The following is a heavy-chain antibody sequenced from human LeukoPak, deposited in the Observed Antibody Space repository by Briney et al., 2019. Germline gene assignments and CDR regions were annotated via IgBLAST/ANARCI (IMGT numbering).Heavy chain of an antibody. D-gene: IGHD1-20*01. J-gene: IGHJ4*02. CDR1: GFTFSDYY. V-gene: IGHV3-11*01. CDR2: ISSSGNII. Sequence: GGSPRLSCAASGFTFSDYYMSWIRQAPGKGLEWVSYISSSGNIIYYADSVKGRFTISRDNAKNSLYLQMNSLRAEDTAVYYCARRRYNWNAIDYWGQGTLVTVSS. CDR3: ARRRYNWNAIDY.